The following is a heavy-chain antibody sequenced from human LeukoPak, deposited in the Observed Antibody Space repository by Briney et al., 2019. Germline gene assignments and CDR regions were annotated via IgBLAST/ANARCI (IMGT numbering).Heavy chain of an antibody. CDR2: IYYSGST. CDR1: GGSISSTSYY. V-gene: IGHV4-39*07. CDR3: AAERYFDWLSDAFDI. J-gene: IGHJ3*02. D-gene: IGHD3-9*01. Sequence: SETLSLTCAVSGGSISSTSYYWGWIRQPPGKGLEWIGSIYYSGSTNYNPSLKSRVTISVDTSKNQFSLKLSSVTAADTAVYYCAAERYFDWLSDAFDIWGQGTMVTVSS.